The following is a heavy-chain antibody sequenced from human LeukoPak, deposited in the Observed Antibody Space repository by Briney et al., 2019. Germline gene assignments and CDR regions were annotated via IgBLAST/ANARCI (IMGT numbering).Heavy chain of an antibody. CDR1: GYSFVGYG. J-gene: IGHJ4*02. V-gene: IGHV1-8*03. CDR2: MNPNSGNT. D-gene: IGHD5-12*01. CDR3: GSYSGYAQ. Sequence: ASAKVSCKASGYSFVGYGITWVRQAPGQGLEWMGWMNPNSGNTGYAQKFQGRVTITRNTSITTAYMELSGLTSEDTAVYYCGSYSGYAQWGQGTLVTVSS.